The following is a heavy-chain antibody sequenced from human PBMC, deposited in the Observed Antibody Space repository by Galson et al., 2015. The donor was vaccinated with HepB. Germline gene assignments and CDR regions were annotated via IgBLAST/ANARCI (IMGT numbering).Heavy chain of an antibody. Sequence: ETLSLTCAVYGGSFSGYYWSWIRQPPGKGLEWIGEINHSGSTNYNPSLKSRVTISVDTSKNQFSLKLSSVTAADTAVYYCARGSDLLRFLEWSKKRPAWFDPWGQGTLVTVSS. V-gene: IGHV4-34*01. J-gene: IGHJ5*02. CDR2: INHSGST. CDR3: ARGSDLLRFLEWSKKRPAWFDP. D-gene: IGHD3-3*01. CDR1: GGSFSGYY.